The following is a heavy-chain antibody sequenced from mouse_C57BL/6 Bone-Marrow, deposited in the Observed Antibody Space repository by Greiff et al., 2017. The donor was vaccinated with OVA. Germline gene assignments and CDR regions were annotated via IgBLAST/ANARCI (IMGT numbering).Heavy chain of an antibody. CDR2: IYPRDGST. CDR1: GYTFTSYD. Sequence: VQLQQSGPELVKPGASVKLSCKASGYTFTSYDINWVKQRPGQGLAWIGWIYPRDGSTKYNEKFKGKATLTVDTSSSTAYMELHSLTSEDSAVYFCARTTTVVAPDWYFDVWGTGTTVTVSS. D-gene: IGHD1-1*01. CDR3: ARTTTVVAPDWYFDV. V-gene: IGHV1-85*01. J-gene: IGHJ1*03.